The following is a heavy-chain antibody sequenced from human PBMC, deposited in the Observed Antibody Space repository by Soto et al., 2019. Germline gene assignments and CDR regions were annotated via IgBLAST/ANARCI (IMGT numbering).Heavy chain of an antibody. V-gene: IGHV4-39*01. D-gene: IGHD3-3*02. Sequence: SDTLSLTCTVSCDSIISSDFYWGWVRQPPGKGLEWIGSIFYLGSSYYNPSLKSRVTMSVDTSKNQFSLRLRSVTAADTALYFCARHSLALRKNNWFDPWGQGIMVTVSS. CDR3: ARHSLALRKNNWFDP. CDR2: IFYLGSS. J-gene: IGHJ5*02. CDR1: CDSIISSDFY.